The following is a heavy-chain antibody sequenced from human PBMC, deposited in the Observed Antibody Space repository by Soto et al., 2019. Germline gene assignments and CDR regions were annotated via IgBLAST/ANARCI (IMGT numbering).Heavy chain of an antibody. Sequence: QVQLVESGGGLVKPGGSLRLSCAASRFTFSDYYMNWIRQAPGKGLEWVSNISSSSYYTTYAASVKGRFTISRDNAKNSRHLQMHSLTVEDTAVYYCARGGYDSNDCHLLDIWGQGTQLTVSA. CDR2: ISSSSYYT. CDR3: ARGGYDSNDCHLLDI. D-gene: IGHD3-3*01. CDR1: RFTFSDYY. J-gene: IGHJ4*02. V-gene: IGHV3-11*05.